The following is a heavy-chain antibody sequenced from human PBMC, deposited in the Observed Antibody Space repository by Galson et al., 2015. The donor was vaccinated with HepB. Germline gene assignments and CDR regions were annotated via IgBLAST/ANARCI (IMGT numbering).Heavy chain of an antibody. D-gene: IGHD1-26*01. V-gene: IGHV3-15*01. J-gene: IGHJ4*02. CDR3: TTVSGGWDYYFDY. CDR1: GFTFSNAW. Sequence: SLRLSCAASGFTFSNAWMSWVRQAPGKGLEWVGRIRSKTDGGTTDYAAPVKGRFTISRDDSKNTLYLQMNSLKTEDTAVYYCTTVSGGWDYYFDYWGQGTLVTVSS. CDR2: IRSKTDGGTT.